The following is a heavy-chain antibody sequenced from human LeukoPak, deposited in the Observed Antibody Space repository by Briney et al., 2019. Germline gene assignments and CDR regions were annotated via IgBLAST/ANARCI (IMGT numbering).Heavy chain of an antibody. CDR2: INWNGGST. D-gene: IGHD3-22*01. CDR1: GFTFDDYG. J-gene: IGHJ4*02. V-gene: IGHV3-20*04. Sequence: GGPLRLSCAAPGFTFDDYGMSWVRQAPGKGLEWVSDINWNGGSTGYADSVKGRFTISRDNAKNSLYLQMNSLRAEDTALYYCARGSYYYDSSGLWDYFDYWGQGTLVTVSS. CDR3: ARGSYYYDSSGLWDYFDY.